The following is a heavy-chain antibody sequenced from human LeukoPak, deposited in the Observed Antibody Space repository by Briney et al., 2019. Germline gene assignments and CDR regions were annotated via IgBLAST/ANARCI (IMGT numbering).Heavy chain of an antibody. CDR3: ARIRLENTRGVMDRDY. Sequence: SETLSLTCTVSGGSVSSGSYYWSWIRQPPGEGLEWIGYIYYSGSTSYNSSLKSRVTISVDTSKNQFSLKLSSVSAADTAVYYCARIRLENTRGVMDRDYWGQGTLVTVS. CDR1: GGSVSSGSYY. D-gene: IGHD1-1*01. CDR2: IYYSGST. J-gene: IGHJ4*02. V-gene: IGHV4-61*01.